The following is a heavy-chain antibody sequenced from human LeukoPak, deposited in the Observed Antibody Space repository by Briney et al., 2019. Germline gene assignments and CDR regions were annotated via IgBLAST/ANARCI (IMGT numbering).Heavy chain of an antibody. V-gene: IGHV3-7*01. CDR2: IKPDGSEK. CDR3: ATLYGGSLDY. CDR1: GFTFSNYW. D-gene: IGHD5-12*01. J-gene: IGHJ4*02. Sequence: GGSLRLSCAASGFTFSNYWMSWVRQAPGKGLEWVANIKPDGSEKNYVDSVKGRFTISRDNAKNSLYLQMNSLRAEDTAVYYCATLYGGSLDYWGQGTLVTVSS.